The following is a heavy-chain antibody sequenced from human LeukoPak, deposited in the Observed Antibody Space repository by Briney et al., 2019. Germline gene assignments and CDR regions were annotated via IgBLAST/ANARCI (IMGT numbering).Heavy chain of an antibody. V-gene: IGHV5-51*01. CDR2: IYPGDSET. CDR1: GYRFTSYW. J-gene: IGHJ4*02. D-gene: IGHD1-7*01. Sequence: GESLKISCKVSGYRFTSYWIGWVRQMPGKGLEWMGIIYPGDSETRYSPSFQGQVTISADKSISTAYLQWSSLKASDTAMYYCARRAAESELLDYWGQGTLVTVSS. CDR3: ARRAAESELLDY.